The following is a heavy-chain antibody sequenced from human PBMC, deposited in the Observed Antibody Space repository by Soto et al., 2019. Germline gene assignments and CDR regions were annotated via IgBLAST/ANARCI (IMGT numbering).Heavy chain of an antibody. CDR2: IYYSGST. D-gene: IGHD4-17*01. CDR1: GGSISSYY. V-gene: IGHV4-59*01. CDR3: ARGGTTVTTFWYFDL. J-gene: IGHJ2*01. Sequence: QVQLQESGPGLVKPSETLSLTCTVSGGSISSYYWSWIRQPPGKGLEWIGYIYYSGSTNYNPSLKSRVTISVDTSKNQFSLKLSSVTAADTAVYYCARGGTTVTTFWYFDLWGRGTLVTVSS.